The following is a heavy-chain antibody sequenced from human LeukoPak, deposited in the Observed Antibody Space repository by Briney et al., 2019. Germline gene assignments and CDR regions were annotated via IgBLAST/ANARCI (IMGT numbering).Heavy chain of an antibody. D-gene: IGHD3-3*01. V-gene: IGHV4-61*02. CDR3: ARAVPYDLSV. Sequence: SQTLSLTCTVSGGSISSGSYYWSWIRQPAGKGLEWIGRIYTSGSTNYNPSLKSRVTISVDTSKNQFSLKLSSVTAAYTAVYYCARAVPYDLSVWGQGTMVTASS. CDR2: IYTSGST. J-gene: IGHJ3*01. CDR1: GGSISSGSYY.